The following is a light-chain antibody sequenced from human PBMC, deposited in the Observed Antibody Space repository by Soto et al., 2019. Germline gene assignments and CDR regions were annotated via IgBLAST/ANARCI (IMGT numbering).Light chain of an antibody. V-gene: IGKV1-39*01. CDR1: QSITTY. Sequence: DIQMTQSPSSLSASVGDRVTITCRASQSITTYLNWYQQKPGKAPQLLIYAASSLQGGVPSKFSGSGYGTDFTLTISSLRPEDFATYYCQQSYSSPLTFGGGTKVEVK. CDR3: QQSYSSPLT. CDR2: AAS. J-gene: IGKJ4*01.